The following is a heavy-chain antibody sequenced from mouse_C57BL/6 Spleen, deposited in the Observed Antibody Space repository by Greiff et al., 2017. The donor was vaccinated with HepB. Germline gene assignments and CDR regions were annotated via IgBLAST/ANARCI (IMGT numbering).Heavy chain of an antibody. CDR2: FYPGSGSI. CDR1: GYTFTEYT. J-gene: IGHJ4*01. CDR3: ARHGGYYGSSNYYAMDY. D-gene: IGHD1-1*01. V-gene: IGHV1-62-2*01. Sequence: QVQLQQSGAELVKPGASVKLSCKASGYTFTEYTIHWVTQRSGQGLEWIGWFYPGSGSIKYNEKFKDKDTLTADKSSSPVYMELSRLTSEDSAVYFCARHGGYYGSSNYYAMDYWGQGTSVTVSS.